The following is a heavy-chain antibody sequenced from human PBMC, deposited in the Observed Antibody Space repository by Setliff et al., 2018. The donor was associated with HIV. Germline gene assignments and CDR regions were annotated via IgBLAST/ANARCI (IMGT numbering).Heavy chain of an antibody. Sequence: SETLSLTCVVSDDSFSNYDWTWIRQSPGKALEWIGYISSSGTTNYNPSLRSRVTISMETSNTRFSLWLRSATAADTATYFCARLGRAIDDGGSSLRLDFWGQGMLVTVYS. J-gene: IGHJ4*02. D-gene: IGHD2-21*01. CDR2: ISSSGTT. CDR3: ARLGRAIDDGGSSLRLDF. CDR1: DDSFSNYD. V-gene: IGHV4-4*09.